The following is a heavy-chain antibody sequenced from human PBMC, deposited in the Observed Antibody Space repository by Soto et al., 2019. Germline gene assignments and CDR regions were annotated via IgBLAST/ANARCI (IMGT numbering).Heavy chain of an antibody. V-gene: IGHV3-23*04. J-gene: IGHJ4*02. CDR2: ISGSGDSS. CDR1: GFTFRSYA. Sequence: EVQLVESEGGLVQPGGSLRLSFTAFGFTFRSYAMTWVRQAPGKGLAWVSSISGSGDSSLYVDSVKGRFTISRDNSKSTLYMEMNSLRADDTAIYYCAKDTAVSGTFVVAYDSWGQGSLVTVSS. CDR3: AKDTAVSGTFVVAYDS. D-gene: IGHD6-19*01.